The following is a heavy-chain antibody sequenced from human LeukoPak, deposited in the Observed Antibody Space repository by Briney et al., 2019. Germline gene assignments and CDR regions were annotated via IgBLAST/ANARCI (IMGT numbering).Heavy chain of an antibody. J-gene: IGHJ4*02. CDR1: GCSISISSYY. D-gene: IGHD6-13*01. V-gene: IGHV4-39*01. CDR3: ASYMVAAGTTHYFDP. Sequence: SETLSLTCTASGCSISISSYYWVWLRPPPGQGLEWIASINYSGITYYTPSLRSRVTPSVDTSKNQFSLKVSSVTAADTAVYYCASYMVAAGTTHYFDPWGQGTLVTVSS. CDR2: INYSGIT.